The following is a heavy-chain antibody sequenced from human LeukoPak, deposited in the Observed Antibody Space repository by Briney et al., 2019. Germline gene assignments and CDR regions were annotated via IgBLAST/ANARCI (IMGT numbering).Heavy chain of an antibody. D-gene: IGHD2-15*01. V-gene: IGHV3-21*01. J-gene: IGHJ6*02. CDR3: ARDVITDIVVVVAATGYYYYGMDV. CDR1: GFTFSSYS. CDR2: ISSSSSYI. Sequence: GGSLRLSCAASGFTFSSYSMNWVRPAPGKGLEWVSSISSSSSYIYYADSVKGRFTISRDNAKNSLYLQMNSLRAEDTAVYYCARDVITDIVVVVAATGYYYYGMDVWGQGTTVTVSS.